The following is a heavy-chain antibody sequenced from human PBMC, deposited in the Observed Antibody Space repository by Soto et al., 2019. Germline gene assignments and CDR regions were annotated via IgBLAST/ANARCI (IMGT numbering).Heavy chain of an antibody. CDR1: GGPISSSSYY. CDR3: ARTYYYGSRMSNCFAP. V-gene: IGHV4-39*02. Sequence: PSETLSLTCTVSGGPISSSSYYWGWIRQPPGKGLEWIGSIYYTGSTYYTPSLKSRLTISVDTSKNHFSLKLSSVTAADTAVYSCARTYYYGSRMSNCFAPWGQGTLVTVPS. CDR2: IYYTGST. J-gene: IGHJ5*02. D-gene: IGHD3-10*01.